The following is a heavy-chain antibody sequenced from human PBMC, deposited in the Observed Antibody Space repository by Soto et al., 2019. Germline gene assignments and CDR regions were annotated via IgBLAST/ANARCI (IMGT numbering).Heavy chain of an antibody. CDR3: ASRDPGTSVDY. Sequence: QVQLQESGPGLVKPSGTLSLTCAVSGGSFTSNNWWTWVRQPPGQGLEWIGEIYRTGSTNHNPSLNSRVTISLDKSENQFSLKVTSLTAADTAVYYCASRDPGTSVDYWGQGTLVTVSS. D-gene: IGHD1-7*01. CDR1: GGSFTSNNW. CDR2: IYRTGST. V-gene: IGHV4-4*02. J-gene: IGHJ4*02.